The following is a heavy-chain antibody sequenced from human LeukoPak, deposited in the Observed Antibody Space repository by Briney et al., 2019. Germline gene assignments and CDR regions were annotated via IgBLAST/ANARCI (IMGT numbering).Heavy chain of an antibody. Sequence: SVKVSCKASGGTFSSYAISWVRQAPGHGLEWMGGIIPFFGTANYAQKFQGRVTITADESTSTAYMELSSLRSEDTAVYYCARVGVPYCSGGSCYPLLDFDYWGQGTLVTVSS. V-gene: IGHV1-69*13. CDR2: IIPFFGTA. D-gene: IGHD2-15*01. CDR1: GGTFSSYA. J-gene: IGHJ4*02. CDR3: ARVGVPYCSGGSCYPLLDFDY.